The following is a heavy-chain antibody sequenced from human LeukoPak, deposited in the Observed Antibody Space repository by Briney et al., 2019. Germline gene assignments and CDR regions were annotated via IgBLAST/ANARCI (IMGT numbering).Heavy chain of an antibody. CDR3: AREVRGVIITTYYYYGMDV. Sequence: PSETLSLTCTVSGGSISSGDYYWSWIRQPPGKGLEWIGYIYYSGSTYYNLSLKSRVTISVDTSKNQFSLKLSSVTAADTAVYYCAREVRGVIITTYYYYGMDVWGQGTTVTVSS. CDR1: GGSISSGDYY. D-gene: IGHD3-10*01. J-gene: IGHJ6*02. CDR2: IYYSGST. V-gene: IGHV4-30-4*01.